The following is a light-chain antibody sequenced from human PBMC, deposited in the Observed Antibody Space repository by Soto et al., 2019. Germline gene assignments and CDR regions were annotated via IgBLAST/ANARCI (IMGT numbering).Light chain of an antibody. CDR1: QSVSSN. J-gene: IGKJ1*01. V-gene: IGKV3-15*01. CDR2: GAS. CDR3: EQYNNSPRT. Sequence: EIVMPQSPATLSVSPGERATLSCRASQSVSSNLACYQQKPGQAPSLLLYGASTRAAGIPARFSGSGSGTEFTLTFGSLQSEDFEVYYGEQYNNSPRTFGQGSKVEIK.